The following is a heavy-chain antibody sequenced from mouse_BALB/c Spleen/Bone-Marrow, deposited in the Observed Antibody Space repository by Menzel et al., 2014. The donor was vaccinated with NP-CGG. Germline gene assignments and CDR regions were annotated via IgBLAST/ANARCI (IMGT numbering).Heavy chain of an antibody. CDR3: ASLTYYAMDY. Sequence: EVKLVESGGGLVQPGGSRKLSCAASGFTFSSFGMHWVRQAPEKGLEWVAYISSGSSTICYADTVKGRFTISRDNPKNTLFLQMTSLRSEDTAMYYCASLTYYAMDYWGQGTSVTVSS. CDR1: GFTFSSFG. CDR2: ISSGSSTI. V-gene: IGHV5-17*02. J-gene: IGHJ4*01.